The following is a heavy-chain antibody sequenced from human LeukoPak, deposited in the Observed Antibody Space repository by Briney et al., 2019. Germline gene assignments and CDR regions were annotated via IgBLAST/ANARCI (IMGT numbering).Heavy chain of an antibody. CDR3: ARDSLSSGTTIDY. CDR2: IYYSGST. J-gene: IGHJ4*02. D-gene: IGHD3-10*01. CDR1: GGSISSSSYY. Sequence: SETLSLTCTVSGGSISSSSYYWGWIRQPPGKGLEWIGSIYYSGSTYYNPSLKSRVTISVDTSKNHFSLKLSSVTAADTAVYYCARDSLSSGTTIDYWGQGTLVTVSS. V-gene: IGHV4-39*07.